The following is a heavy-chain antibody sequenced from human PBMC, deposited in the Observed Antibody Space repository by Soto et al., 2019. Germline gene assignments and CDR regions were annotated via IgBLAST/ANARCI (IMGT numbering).Heavy chain of an antibody. Sequence: GGSLRLSCAASGFTFSSYAMSWVRQAPGKGLEWVSAISGSGGSTYYADSVKGRFTISRDNSKNTLYLQMNSLRAEDTAVYYCAKKGAGELTGYYYYYGMDVWGQGTTVTVSS. V-gene: IGHV3-23*01. J-gene: IGHJ6*02. CDR1: GFTFSSYA. CDR2: ISGSGGST. CDR3: AKKGAGELTGYYYYYGMDV. D-gene: IGHD1-26*01.